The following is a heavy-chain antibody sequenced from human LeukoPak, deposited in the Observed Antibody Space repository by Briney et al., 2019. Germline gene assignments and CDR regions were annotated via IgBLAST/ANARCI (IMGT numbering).Heavy chain of an antibody. D-gene: IGHD6-19*01. CDR3: ARLIAVAGTDFDY. Sequence: SETLSLTCTVSGASVSSVSYYWSWIRQPPGKGLEWIGYIYYSGSTNYNPSLKSRVTISVDTSKNQFSLKLSSVTAADTAVYYCARLIAVAGTDFDYWGQGTLVTVSS. CDR1: GASVSSVSYY. CDR2: IYYSGST. J-gene: IGHJ4*02. V-gene: IGHV4-61*01.